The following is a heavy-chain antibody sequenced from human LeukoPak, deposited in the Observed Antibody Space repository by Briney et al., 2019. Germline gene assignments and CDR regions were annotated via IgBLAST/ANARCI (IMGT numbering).Heavy chain of an antibody. Sequence: SETLSLTCTVSGGSISSSSYYWGWIRQPPGKGLEWIGSIYYSGSTYYNPSLKSRVTIFVDTSKNQFSLKLSSVTAADTAVYYCASSRGYSYGHPVAFDIWGQGTMVTVSS. CDR1: GGSISSSSYY. CDR3: ASSRGYSYGHPVAFDI. CDR2: IYYSGST. V-gene: IGHV4-39*01. J-gene: IGHJ3*02. D-gene: IGHD5-18*01.